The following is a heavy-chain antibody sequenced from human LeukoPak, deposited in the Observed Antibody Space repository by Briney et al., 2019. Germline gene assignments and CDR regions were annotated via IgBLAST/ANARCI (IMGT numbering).Heavy chain of an antibody. J-gene: IGHJ4*02. D-gene: IGHD2-21*02. CDR1: GFTFSSFG. Sequence: GGSLRLSCAASGFTFSSFGMHWVRQAPGKGLEWVAVISYDGNKKYYADSVKDRFTISRDNSKNTVYMQMDSLRADDTAVYYCAKGVVVTAMPSYFDYWGQGTLVTVSS. V-gene: IGHV3-30*18. CDR3: AKGVVVTAMPSYFDY. CDR2: ISYDGNKK.